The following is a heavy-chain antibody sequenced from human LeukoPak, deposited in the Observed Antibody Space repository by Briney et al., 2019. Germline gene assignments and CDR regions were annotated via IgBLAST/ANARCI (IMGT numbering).Heavy chain of an antibody. D-gene: IGHD2-15*01. CDR3: AKEIDTLGTNAFDI. J-gene: IGHJ3*02. CDR1: GFSFDDYP. CDR2: INEDSGKT. V-gene: IGHV3-43*02. Sequence: GGSLRLSCAASGFSFDDYPTHWVRQAPGKGLEWVSLINEDSGKTFYADSVRGRFTISRDNSKNSLYLQMNSLRTEDTALYYCAKEIDTLGTNAFDIWGQGTIVTVSS.